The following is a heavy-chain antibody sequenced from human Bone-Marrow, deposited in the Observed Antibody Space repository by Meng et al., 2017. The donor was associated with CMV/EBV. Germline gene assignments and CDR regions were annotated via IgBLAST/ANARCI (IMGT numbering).Heavy chain of an antibody. Sequence: FTFRSYSMNWVRQAPGKGLEWVSSISSSSSYIYYADSVKGRFTISRDNAKNSLYLQMNSLRAEDTAVYYCARDPLEVATTIDWYFDLWGRGTLVTVSS. D-gene: IGHD5-12*01. V-gene: IGHV3-21*01. CDR2: ISSSSSYI. J-gene: IGHJ2*01. CDR1: FTFRSYS. CDR3: ARDPLEVATTIDWYFDL.